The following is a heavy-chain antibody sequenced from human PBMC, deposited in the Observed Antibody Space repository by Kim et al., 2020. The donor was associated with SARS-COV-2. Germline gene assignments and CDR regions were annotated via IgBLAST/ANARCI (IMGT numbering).Heavy chain of an antibody. D-gene: IGHD3-10*01. J-gene: IGHJ4*02. Sequence: ASVKVSCTASGYTFTSYGISWVRQAPGQGLEWMGWISVYNGNTNYAQKLQGRVTMTTDTSTSTAYMELRSLRSDDSAVYYCARGRYYGSGSYYKVDYWGQGTLVTVSS. CDR3: ARGRYYGSGSYYKVDY. CDR1: GYTFTSYG. CDR2: ISVYNGNT. V-gene: IGHV1-18*01.